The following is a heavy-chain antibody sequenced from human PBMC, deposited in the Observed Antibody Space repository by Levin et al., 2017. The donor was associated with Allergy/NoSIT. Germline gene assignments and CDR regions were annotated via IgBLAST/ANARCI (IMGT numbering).Heavy chain of an antibody. D-gene: IGHD3-3*01. V-gene: IGHV6-1*01. CDR3: ARLQHFLEWSWVSYYYYGMDV. J-gene: IGHJ6*02. Sequence: SETLSLTCAISGDSVSSNSAAWNWIRQSPSRGLEWLGRTYYRSKWYNDYAVSVKSRITINPDTSKNQFSLQLNSVTPEDTAVYYCARLQHFLEWSWVSYYYYGMDVWGQGTTVTVSS. CDR2: TYYRSKWYN. CDR1: GDSVSSNSAA.